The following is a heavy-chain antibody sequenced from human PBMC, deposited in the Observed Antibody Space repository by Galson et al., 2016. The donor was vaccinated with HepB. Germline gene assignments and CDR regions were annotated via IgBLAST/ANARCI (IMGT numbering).Heavy chain of an antibody. CDR2: INPNSGVT. Sequence: SGYTFTDYYLHWVRQAPGQGLEWMGWINPNSGVTNHAQNFQGRISMTRDTSISTAYMEVSRLRSDDTAVYYCARDYGYTYGFPYYMDVWGKGTTVTVSS. CDR3: ARDYGYTYGFPYYMDV. CDR1: GYTFTDYY. V-gene: IGHV1-2*02. J-gene: IGHJ6*03. D-gene: IGHD5-18*01.